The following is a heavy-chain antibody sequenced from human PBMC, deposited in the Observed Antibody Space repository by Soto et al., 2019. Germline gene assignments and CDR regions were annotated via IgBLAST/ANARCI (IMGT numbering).Heavy chain of an antibody. CDR2: INHSGST. V-gene: IGHV4-34*01. D-gene: IGHD6-13*01. CDR3: AGNVIAAAGTYYGRDV. CDR1: GGSFRGYY. Sequence: SATLSLTFTVYGGSFRGYYWSWIRQPPGKGLEWIGEINHSGSTNYNPSLNTRVTISVDTSKNHVSLKLSSVTAADTAVYYCAGNVIAAAGTYYGRDVWGQGTTVT. J-gene: IGHJ6*02.